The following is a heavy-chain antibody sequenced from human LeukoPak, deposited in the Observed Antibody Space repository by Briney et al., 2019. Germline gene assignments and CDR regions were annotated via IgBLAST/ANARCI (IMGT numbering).Heavy chain of an antibody. CDR1: GGSFSGNY. Sequence: SETLSLTCAVYGGSFSGNYWSWIRQPPGKGLEWIGEINHSGSTNYNPSLKSRVTISVDTSKNQFSLKLSSVTAADTAVYYCARAKAVAPNFDYWGQGTLVTVSS. D-gene: IGHD6-19*01. V-gene: IGHV4-34*01. CDR2: INHSGST. J-gene: IGHJ4*02. CDR3: ARAKAVAPNFDY.